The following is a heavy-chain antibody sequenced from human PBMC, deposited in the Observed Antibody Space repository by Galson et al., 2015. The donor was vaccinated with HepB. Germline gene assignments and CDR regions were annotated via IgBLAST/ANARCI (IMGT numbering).Heavy chain of an antibody. J-gene: IGHJ4*02. CDR2: FSAYNGNT. V-gene: IGHV1-18*01. D-gene: IGHD3-10*02. CDR3: ARWMFGYYNTSFDY. CDR1: GYTFTSYA. Sequence: SVKVSCKASGYTFTSYAISWVRQAPGQGLEWMGWFSAYNGNTKYTEKFQGRVTMTTDTSTSTAYTELRSLRSDDTAVYYCARWMFGYYNTSFDYWGQGTLVTVSS.